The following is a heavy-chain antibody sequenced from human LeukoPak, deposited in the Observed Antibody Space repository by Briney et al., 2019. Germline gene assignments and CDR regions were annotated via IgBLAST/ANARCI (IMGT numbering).Heavy chain of an antibody. CDR1: GYTFTSYG. D-gene: IGHD1-1*01. Sequence: ASVKVSCKASGYTFTSYGISWVRQAPGQGLEWMGWISAYNGNTNYAQKLQGRVTMTTDTSTSTAYMELRSLRSDDTAVYYCARGAYNYYYYYYYMDVWGKGTTVTVSS. J-gene: IGHJ6*03. CDR3: ARGAYNYYYYYYYMDV. CDR2: ISAYNGNT. V-gene: IGHV1-18*01.